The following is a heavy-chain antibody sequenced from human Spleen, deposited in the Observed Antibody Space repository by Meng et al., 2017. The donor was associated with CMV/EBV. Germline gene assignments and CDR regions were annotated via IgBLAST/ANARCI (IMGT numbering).Heavy chain of an antibody. CDR3: ARGKGWFDP. V-gene: IGHV3-48*03. CDR1: EFTFSSYG. Sequence: LSLTCAASEFTFSSYGMNWVRQAPGKGLEWVSYISSSGTTIYYADSVKGRFTISRDNAKNSLYLQMNSLRAEDTAVYYCARGKGWFDPWGQGTLVTVSS. CDR2: ISSSGTTI. J-gene: IGHJ5*02.